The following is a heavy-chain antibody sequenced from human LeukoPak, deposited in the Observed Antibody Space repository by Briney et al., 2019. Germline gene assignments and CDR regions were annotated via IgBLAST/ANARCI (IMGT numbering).Heavy chain of an antibody. V-gene: IGHV1-18*01. CDR1: GYTFTNYG. CDR2: ISAYNGNT. J-gene: IGHJ4*02. CDR3: ARDSQWLVARHFDY. Sequence: GASVKVSCKASGYTFTNYGISWVRQAPGQGLEWLGWISAYNGNTNYAQKAQGRVTMTIDTTTSTAYMEVRSLRSDDTAVYYCARDSQWLVARHFDYWGQGTLVTVSS. D-gene: IGHD6-19*01.